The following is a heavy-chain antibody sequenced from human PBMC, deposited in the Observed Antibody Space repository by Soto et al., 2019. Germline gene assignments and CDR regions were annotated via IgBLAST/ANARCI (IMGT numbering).Heavy chain of an antibody. CDR2: VYYSGSP. Sequence: SETLSLTCTVSGGSISSTSHYWGWIRQPPGKGLEWIAAVYYSGSPYYNPSLKSRVTLSIDTSKNQFSLSLGSVTAADTALYFCARLLYDSRGYYYFDYWGQGTLVTVSS. D-gene: IGHD3-22*01. CDR3: ARLLYDSRGYYYFDY. V-gene: IGHV4-39*01. J-gene: IGHJ4*02. CDR1: GGSISSTSHY.